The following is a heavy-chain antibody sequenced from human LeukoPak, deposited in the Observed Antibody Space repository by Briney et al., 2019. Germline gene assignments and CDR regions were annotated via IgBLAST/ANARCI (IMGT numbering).Heavy chain of an antibody. CDR3: ARPRYCSSISCYFHAFDV. Sequence: GGSLRLSCAASGFTFNTYWMTWVRQAPGKGLEWVANIKEDGSEEYYVDSVKGRFAISRDNAKNSLYLQMNSLRAEGTAVYYCARPRYCSSISCYFHAFDVWGQGTVVTVSS. CDR2: IKEDGSEE. J-gene: IGHJ3*01. V-gene: IGHV3-7*01. D-gene: IGHD2-2*01. CDR1: GFTFNTYW.